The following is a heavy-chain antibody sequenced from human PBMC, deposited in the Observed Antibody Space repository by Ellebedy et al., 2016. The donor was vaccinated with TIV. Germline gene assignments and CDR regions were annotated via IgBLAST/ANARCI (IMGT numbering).Heavy chain of an antibody. CDR2: ISYDGSNK. Sequence: GGSLRLXXAASGFTFSSYAMHWVRQAPGKGLEWVAVISYDGSNKYYADSVKGRFTISRDNSKNTLYLQMNSLRAEDTAVYYCARSPRRIQLWLGVDYWGQGTLVTVSS. D-gene: IGHD5-18*01. CDR1: GFTFSSYA. J-gene: IGHJ4*02. CDR3: ARSPRRIQLWLGVDY. V-gene: IGHV3-30-3*01.